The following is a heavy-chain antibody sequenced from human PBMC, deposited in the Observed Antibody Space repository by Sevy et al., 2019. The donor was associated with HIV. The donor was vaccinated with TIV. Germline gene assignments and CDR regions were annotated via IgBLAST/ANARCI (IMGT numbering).Heavy chain of an antibody. J-gene: IGHJ3*02. V-gene: IGHV4-4*07. CDR3: ARDGVGGWNHHDACDI. D-gene: IGHD1-1*01. CDR1: GGSISSYY. Sequence: SEALSLTCTVSGGSISSYYWSWIRQPAGKGLEWIGRIYTSGSTNYNPSLKSRVTLSVDTSKNQFSLKLSSVTAADSAVYYWARDGVGGWNHHDACDIGGKGTMVTVSS. CDR2: IYTSGST.